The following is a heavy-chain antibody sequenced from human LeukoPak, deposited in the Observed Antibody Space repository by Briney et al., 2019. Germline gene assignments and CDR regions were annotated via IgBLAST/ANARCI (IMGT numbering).Heavy chain of an antibody. CDR2: IYYSGST. J-gene: IGHJ6*03. V-gene: IGHV4-59*01. CDR3: ARSLPADGDYFDYYYMDV. CDR1: GGSISSYY. D-gene: IGHD4-17*01. Sequence: SETLSLTCTVSGGSISSYYWSWIRQPPGKGLEWIGYIYYSGSTNYNPSLKSRVTISVDTSKNQFSLKLSSVTAADTAVYYCARSLPADGDYFDYYYMDVWGKGTTVTVSS.